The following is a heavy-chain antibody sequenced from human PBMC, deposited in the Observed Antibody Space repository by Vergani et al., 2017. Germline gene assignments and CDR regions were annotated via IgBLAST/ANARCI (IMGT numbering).Heavy chain of an antibody. CDR2: INHSGST. D-gene: IGHD3-10*01. Sequence: QVQLVESGGGVVQPGGSLILSCAASGFTFSSYGMHWVRQAPGKGLEWIGEINHSGSTNYNPSLKSRVTISVDTSKNQFSLKLSSVTAADTAVYYCARVIEKYYAXGSYYNRYYYGMDVWGQGTTVTVSS. J-gene: IGHJ6*02. V-gene: IGHV4-34*01. CDR3: ARVIEKYYAXGSYYNRYYYGMDV. CDR1: GFTFSSYG.